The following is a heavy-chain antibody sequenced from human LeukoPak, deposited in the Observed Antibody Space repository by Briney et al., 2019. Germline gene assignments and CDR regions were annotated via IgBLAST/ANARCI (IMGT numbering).Heavy chain of an antibody. D-gene: IGHD5-12*01. Sequence: PGRSLRLSCVASEFTLITYGIHWVRQAPAKGLEWVALISYDGSNKYYPDSLKGRFTIYRDNSNNTLYLQMNSLRAGDMSVYYCATASGYMLVAPFDSLVQGTLVTVCS. V-gene: IGHV3-30*03. CDR1: EFTLITYG. CDR3: ATASGYMLVAPFDS. CDR2: ISYDGSNK. J-gene: IGHJ5*01.